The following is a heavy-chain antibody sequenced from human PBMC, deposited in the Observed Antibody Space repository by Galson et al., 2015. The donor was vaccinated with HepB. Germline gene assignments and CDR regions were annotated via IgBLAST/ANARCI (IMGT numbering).Heavy chain of an antibody. CDR3: ARGRGSSGWYEAYYFDY. CDR1: GGSFSGYY. D-gene: IGHD6-19*01. J-gene: IGHJ4*02. V-gene: IGHV4-34*01. Sequence: ETLSLTCAVYGGSFSGYYCSWIRQPPGKGLEWIGEINHSGSTNYNPSLKGRITISVDTSKNQFSLKLSSVTAADTAVYYCARGRGSSGWYEAYYFDYWGQGILVTVSS. CDR2: INHSGST.